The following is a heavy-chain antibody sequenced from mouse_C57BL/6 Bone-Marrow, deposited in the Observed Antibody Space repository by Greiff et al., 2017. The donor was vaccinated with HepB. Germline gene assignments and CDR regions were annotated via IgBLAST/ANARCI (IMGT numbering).Heavy chain of an antibody. CDR1: GYSITSGYY. Sequence: EVQLQESGPGLVKPSQSLSLTCSVTGYSITSGYYWNWIRQFPGNKLEWMGYISYDGSNNYNPSLKNRISITRDTSKNQFFLKLNSVTTEDTATYYCAREGLYYYGSSYEYFDVWGTGTTVTVSS. CDR3: AREGLYYYGSSYEYFDV. D-gene: IGHD1-1*01. J-gene: IGHJ1*03. CDR2: ISYDGSN. V-gene: IGHV3-6*01.